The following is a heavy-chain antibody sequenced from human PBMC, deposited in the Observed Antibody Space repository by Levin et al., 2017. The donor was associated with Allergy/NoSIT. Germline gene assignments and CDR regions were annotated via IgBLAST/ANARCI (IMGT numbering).Heavy chain of an antibody. D-gene: IGHD6-13*01. CDR1: GFTFRSYG. CDR3: AKDSAVRSSWQKTYYYYGMDV. V-gene: IGHV3-30*18. J-gene: IGHJ6*02. Sequence: LSLTCAASGFTFRSYGMHWVRQAPGKGLEWVAVISYDGSNKYYADSVKGRFTISRDNSKNTLYLQMNSLRAEDTAVYYCAKDSAVRSSWQKTYYYYGMDVWGQGTTVTVSS. CDR2: ISYDGSNK.